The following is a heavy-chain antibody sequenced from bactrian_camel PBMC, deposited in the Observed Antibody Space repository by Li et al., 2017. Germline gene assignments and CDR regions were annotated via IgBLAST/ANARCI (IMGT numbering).Heavy chain of an antibody. J-gene: IGHJ4*01. CDR3: AHVPPPYCRGLIDNPWVVATAGN. Sequence: QLVESGGGLVQAGGSLKISCTASAPAFSHYCMGWFRQIPVNEREGVASIEHSGAAHYADSVKGRFTISRDNAKDTIYLQMDNLKPEDIGNYVCAHVPPPYCRGLIDNPWVVATAGNRGRGTQVTVS. CDR2: IEHSGAA. CDR1: APAFSHYC. V-gene: IGHV3S56*01. D-gene: IGHD6*01.